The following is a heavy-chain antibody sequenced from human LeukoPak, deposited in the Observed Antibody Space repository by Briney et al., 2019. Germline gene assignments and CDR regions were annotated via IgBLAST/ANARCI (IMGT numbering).Heavy chain of an antibody. Sequence: GGSLRLSCVASGFTFNTYGMHWVRQALGKGLEWVAVISSDESNKYYVAAVKGRFTISRDNSKNTLYLQMNSLRAEDTAMYYCARAHYYDSSGYYLSPFDYWGQGTLVTVSS. CDR2: ISSDESNK. J-gene: IGHJ4*02. CDR1: GFTFNTYG. D-gene: IGHD3-22*01. CDR3: ARAHYYDSSGYYLSPFDY. V-gene: IGHV3-30*03.